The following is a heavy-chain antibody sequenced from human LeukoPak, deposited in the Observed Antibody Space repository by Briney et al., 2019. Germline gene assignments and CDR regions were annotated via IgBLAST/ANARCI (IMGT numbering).Heavy chain of an antibody. CDR2: FYSGGDT. CDR3: ARERLEGEYLTFMDV. J-gene: IGHJ6*02. V-gene: IGHV3-53*01. Sequence: GGSLRLSCAVSGFTVSSNHMSWVRQAPGKGLEWVSVFYSGGDTHYADSVKGRFTISRDNSKNTLYLQMNSLRAEDTAVYYCARERLEGEYLTFMDVWGQGTTVTVSS. CDR1: GFTVSSNH. D-gene: IGHD6-6*01.